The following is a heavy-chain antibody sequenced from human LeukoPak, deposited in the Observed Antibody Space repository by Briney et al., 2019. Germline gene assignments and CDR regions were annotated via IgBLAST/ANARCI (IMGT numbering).Heavy chain of an antibody. CDR3: AREGLDIRFGEFTPDY. Sequence: GASVKVSCKASGYTFTSYGISWVRQAPGQGLEWMGWISAYNGNTNYAQKLQGRVTMTTDTSTSTAYMELRSLRSDDTAVYYCAREGLDIRFGEFTPDYWGQGTLVTVSS. V-gene: IGHV1-18*01. D-gene: IGHD3-10*01. J-gene: IGHJ4*02. CDR1: GYTFTSYG. CDR2: ISAYNGNT.